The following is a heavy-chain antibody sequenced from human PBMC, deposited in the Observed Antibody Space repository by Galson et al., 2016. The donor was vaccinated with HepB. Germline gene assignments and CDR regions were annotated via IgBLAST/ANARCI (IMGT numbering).Heavy chain of an antibody. CDR3: VTGETQTGCGVDCFQ. Sequence: SLRLSCAASGFTFSSHWMHWVRQAPGKGLVWVSRISKDGNDAVYADSVKGRFSISRDDAKNTLFLQMNSLRVEDTAVYYCVTGETQTGCGVDCFQWGQGTLVTVPS. D-gene: IGHD2-21*02. V-gene: IGHV3-74*01. CDR1: GFTFSSHW. J-gene: IGHJ4*02. CDR2: ISKDGNDA.